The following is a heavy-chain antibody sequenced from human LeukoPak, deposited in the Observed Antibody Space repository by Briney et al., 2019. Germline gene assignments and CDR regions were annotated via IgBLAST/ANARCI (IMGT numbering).Heavy chain of an antibody. CDR1: GFTFSSYS. D-gene: IGHD4-23*01. Sequence: PGGSLRLSCAASGFTFSSYSMNWVRQAPGKGLEWVSYISSSSSTIYYADSVKGRFTISRDNAKNSLYLQMNSLRAEDTAVYYCARDRCLDYGGNSVYAFDIWGQGTMVTVSS. CDR3: ARDRCLDYGGNSVYAFDI. CDR2: ISSSSSTI. V-gene: IGHV3-48*01. J-gene: IGHJ3*02.